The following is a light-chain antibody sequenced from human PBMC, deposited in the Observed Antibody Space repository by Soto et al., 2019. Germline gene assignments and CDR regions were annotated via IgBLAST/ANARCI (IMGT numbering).Light chain of an antibody. J-gene: IGKJ1*01. Sequence: EIVLTQSPGTLSLSPGERVTLSCRASQSVHSNYLAWYQQKLGQAPRLLIYGASSRAAGVPDRFSGSGSGTDFTLTISRLEPEDFGVYYCQQYGSSPWTFGQGTKVEIK. V-gene: IGKV3-20*01. CDR3: QQYGSSPWT. CDR1: QSVHSNY. CDR2: GAS.